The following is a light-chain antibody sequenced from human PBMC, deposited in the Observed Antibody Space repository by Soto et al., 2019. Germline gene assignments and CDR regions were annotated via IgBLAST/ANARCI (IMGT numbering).Light chain of an antibody. J-gene: IGKJ1*01. CDR2: GAS. Sequence: QLTQSPSSLSASVGDRVTITCRASQGISSNLAWYQQKPGRAPKLLIFGASTLQSGVPSRFSGSGSGTDFTLTISSLQPEDFATYFCQKLNVYPPWTFGQGTKVDIK. CDR3: QKLNVYPPWT. V-gene: IGKV1-9*01. CDR1: QGISSN.